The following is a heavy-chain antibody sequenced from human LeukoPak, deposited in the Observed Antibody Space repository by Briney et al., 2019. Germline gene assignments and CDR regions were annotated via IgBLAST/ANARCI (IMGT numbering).Heavy chain of an antibody. Sequence: ASVKVSRKASGYTFTSYYMHWVRQAPGQGLEWMGIINPSGGSTSYAQKFQGRVTMTRDTSTSTVYMELSSLRSEDTAVYYCARESGAVAGPNSFHAPYYFDYWGQGTLVTVSS. J-gene: IGHJ4*02. CDR2: INPSGGST. CDR1: GYTFTSYY. D-gene: IGHD6-19*01. V-gene: IGHV1-46*01. CDR3: ARESGAVAGPNSFHAPYYFDY.